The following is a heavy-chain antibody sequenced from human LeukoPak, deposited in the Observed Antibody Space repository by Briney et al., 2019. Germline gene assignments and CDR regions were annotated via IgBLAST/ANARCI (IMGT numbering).Heavy chain of an antibody. CDR3: ARYLVDQQLGISWFDP. V-gene: IGHV1-69*04. J-gene: IGHJ5*02. CDR1: GGTFSNYA. Sequence: ASVNVSCKASGGTFSNYAISWVRQAPGQGLEWMGRIIPIHGIANYAQKFQGRVTMTADKSTSTAYMELSSLRSEDTAVYYCARYLVDQQLGISWFDPWGQGTLVTVSS. CDR2: IIPIHGIA. D-gene: IGHD6-13*01.